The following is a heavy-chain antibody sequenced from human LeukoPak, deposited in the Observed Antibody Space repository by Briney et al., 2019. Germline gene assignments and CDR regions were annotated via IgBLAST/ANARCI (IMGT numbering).Heavy chain of an antibody. V-gene: IGHV4-39*01. J-gene: IGHJ6*03. CDR3: ARQLMIDYYYYYYYMDV. CDR1: NGSISSSAYY. CDR2: VYFSGIT. Sequence: SETLSLTCTVSNGSISSSAYYWGWVRQSPGKGLQWIGSVYFSGITYYNESLKSRLTISVDKSNNQFSLKVRSVTAADTAVYYCARQLMIDYYYYYYYMDVWGRGTTVTISS. D-gene: IGHD3-22*01.